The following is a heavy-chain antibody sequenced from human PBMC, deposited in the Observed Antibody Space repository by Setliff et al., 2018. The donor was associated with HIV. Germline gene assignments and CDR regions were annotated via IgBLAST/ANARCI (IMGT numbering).Heavy chain of an antibody. D-gene: IGHD3-3*01. CDR1: GYIFRNDA. CDR3: AREFVLREKSFLGH. CDR2: INTKTGAP. V-gene: IGHV7-4-1*01. Sequence: ASVKVSCKASGYIFRNDAMNWVRQVPGQGLEWLGWINTKTGAPTYAQGLTGRFGFSLDSSVSTTCLEIRDLEVGDTAIYYCAREFVLREKSFLGHWGQGTLVTVSS. J-gene: IGHJ4*02.